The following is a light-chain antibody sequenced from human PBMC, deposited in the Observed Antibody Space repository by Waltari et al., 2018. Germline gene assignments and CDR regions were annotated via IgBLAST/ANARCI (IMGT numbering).Light chain of an antibody. CDR1: SGDIGAFNF. Sequence: QSGLTQPASVSGSPGQSITIPCAATSGDIGAFNFISCYQQRPGKAPELLVYDVSHRPSGVSTRFSGSKSDNTAALTISGLQAEDEAVYYCSSFSSSTAGIFGGGTKVTVL. CDR2: DVS. V-gene: IGLV2-14*01. J-gene: IGLJ2*01. CDR3: SSFSSSTAGI.